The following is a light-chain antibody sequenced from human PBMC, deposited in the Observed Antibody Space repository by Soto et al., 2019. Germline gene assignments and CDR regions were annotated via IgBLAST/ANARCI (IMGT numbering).Light chain of an antibody. CDR1: SSDVGNYKY. J-gene: IGLJ3*02. Sequence: QSVLTQSPSASGSPGQSVTISCTGTSSDVGNYKYVSWYQQHPGKAPKLMIYEVSKRPSGVPDRFSGSKSGNTASLTVSGLQVEDEADYYCLSYAGSNLRVFGGGTKLTVL. V-gene: IGLV2-8*01. CDR2: EVS. CDR3: LSYAGSNLRV.